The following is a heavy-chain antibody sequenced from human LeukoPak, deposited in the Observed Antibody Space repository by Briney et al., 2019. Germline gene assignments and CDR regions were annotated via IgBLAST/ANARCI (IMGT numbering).Heavy chain of an antibody. J-gene: IGHJ4*02. V-gene: IGHV1-69*06. CDR2: IIPIFGTA. D-gene: IGHD6-13*01. CDR3: PRDHGSSSWYGGVY. Sequence: SVKVSCTASGGTFSSYAISWVRQAPGQGLEWMGGIIPIFGTANYAQKVQGRVTITADKSTSTAYMQLSSLRAEDTAVYYCPRDHGSSSWYGGVYWGQGTLVTVSS. CDR1: GGTFSSYA.